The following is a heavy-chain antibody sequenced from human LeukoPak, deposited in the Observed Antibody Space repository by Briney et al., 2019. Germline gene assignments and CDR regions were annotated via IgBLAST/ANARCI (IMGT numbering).Heavy chain of an antibody. CDR3: ARDLSRAVAATPLYYYYYGMDV. D-gene: IGHD2-15*01. Sequence: GGSLRLSCAASGFTFSSYWMHWVRQAPGKGLVWVSRINSDGSSTNYADSVKGRFTISRDNAKNSLYLQMNSLRAEDTAVYYCARDLSRAVAATPLYYYYYGMDVWGQGTTVTVSS. CDR2: INSDGSST. V-gene: IGHV3-74*01. CDR1: GFTFSSYW. J-gene: IGHJ6*02.